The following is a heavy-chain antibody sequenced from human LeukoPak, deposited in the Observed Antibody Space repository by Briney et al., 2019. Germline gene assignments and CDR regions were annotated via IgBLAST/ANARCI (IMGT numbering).Heavy chain of an antibody. CDR3: ARVSSGWYYFDY. CDR2: ISPYKGDT. Sequence: ASVKVSCKASGYTFTSYGISWVRQAPGQGLEWMGWISPYKGDTNYAQKLQGRVTMTTDTSTSTAYMELRSLRSDDTAVYYCARVSSGWYYFDYWSQGTLVTVSS. CDR1: GYTFTSYG. J-gene: IGHJ4*02. D-gene: IGHD6-19*01. V-gene: IGHV1-18*01.